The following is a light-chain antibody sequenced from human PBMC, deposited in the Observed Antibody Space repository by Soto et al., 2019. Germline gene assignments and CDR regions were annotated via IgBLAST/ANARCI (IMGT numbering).Light chain of an antibody. CDR1: QSVLYSSNNKNY. V-gene: IGKV4-1*01. J-gene: IGKJ1*01. CDR2: WAS. CDR3: QQYYSTSNT. Sequence: DIVMTQSPDSLAVSLGARATINCKSSQSVLYSSNNKNYLAWYQQKPGQPPKLLIYWASTRESGVPDRFSGSGSGTDFTLTISSLQAEDVAVYYCQQYYSTSNTFGQGTKVEIK.